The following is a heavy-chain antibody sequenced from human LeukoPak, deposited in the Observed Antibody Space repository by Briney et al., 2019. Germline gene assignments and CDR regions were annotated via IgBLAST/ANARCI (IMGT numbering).Heavy chain of an antibody. D-gene: IGHD4-23*01. CDR2: ISSSGSTI. V-gene: IGHV3-48*03. Sequence: GGSLRLSCAASGFTFSSYEMNWVRQAPGKGLEWVSYISSSGSTIYYADSVKGRFTISRDNAKKSLYLQMNSLRAEDTAVYYCARDGDTVLTRGYYYYMDVWGKGTTVTVSS. J-gene: IGHJ6*03. CDR1: GFTFSSYE. CDR3: ARDGDTVLTRGYYYYMDV.